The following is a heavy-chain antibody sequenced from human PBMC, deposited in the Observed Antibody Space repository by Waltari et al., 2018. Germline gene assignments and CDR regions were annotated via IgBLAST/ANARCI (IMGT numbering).Heavy chain of an antibody. V-gene: IGHV4-4*07. CDR2: IYTSGST. Sequence: QVQLQESGPGLVKPSETLSLTCTVSGGSISSYYWSWIRQPAGKGLEWIGRIYTSGSTNYNPSLKSRVTMSVDTSKNQFSLKLSSVTAADTAVYYCARVGGYCSSTSCPHWYFDLWGRGTLVTVSS. D-gene: IGHD2-2*01. J-gene: IGHJ2*01. CDR1: GGSISSYY. CDR3: ARVGGYCSSTSCPHWYFDL.